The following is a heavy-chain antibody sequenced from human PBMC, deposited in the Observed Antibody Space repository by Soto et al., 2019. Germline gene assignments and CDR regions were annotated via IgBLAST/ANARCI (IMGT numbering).Heavy chain of an antibody. J-gene: IGHJ6*03. V-gene: IGHV1-8*01. CDR3: ARGLGFAEHGYADYYYYMDV. Sequence: ASVKVSCKASGYTFTSYDINWVRQATGQGLEWMGWMNPNSGNTGYAQKFQGRVTMTRNTSISTAYMELSSLRSEDTAVYYCARGLGFAEHGYADYYYYMDVWGKGTTVTVS. CDR1: GYTFTSYD. CDR2: MNPNSGNT. D-gene: IGHD3-10*01.